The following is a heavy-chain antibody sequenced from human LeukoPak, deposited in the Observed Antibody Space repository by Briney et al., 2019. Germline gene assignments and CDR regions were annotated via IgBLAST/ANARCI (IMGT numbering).Heavy chain of an antibody. CDR2: INPNSGGT. CDR3: ARDCSGGSCYSF. D-gene: IGHD2-15*01. V-gene: IGHV1-2*02. CDR1: GYTFTYYY. J-gene: IGHJ4*02. Sequence: GASVKVSSTASGYTFTYYYMHSVAQAPGQGLEWMGWINPNSGGTNYAQKFQGRVTMTRNTSISTAYMELSRLRSDDTAGDYCARDCSGGSCYSFWGQGTLVTVSS.